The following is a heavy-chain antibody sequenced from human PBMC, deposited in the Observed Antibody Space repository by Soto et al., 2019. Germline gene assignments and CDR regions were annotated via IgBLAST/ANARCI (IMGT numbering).Heavy chain of an antibody. CDR3: VRDGLVSSARYYFDY. V-gene: IGHV1-2*02. D-gene: IGHD6-13*01. Sequence: ASVKVSRKASGYTFTDCYVHWVRQAPGQGLEWMGWINPKSGGTNIAQRFKGRVNMTRDMSISTVYMEMNRLKSDDTAVYYCVRDGLVSSARYYFDYWGQGTLVTVSS. CDR2: INPKSGGT. CDR1: GYTFTDCY. J-gene: IGHJ4*02.